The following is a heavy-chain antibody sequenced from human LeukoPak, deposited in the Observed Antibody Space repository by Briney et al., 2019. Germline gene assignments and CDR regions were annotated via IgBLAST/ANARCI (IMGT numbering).Heavy chain of an antibody. CDR1: GCDFINYG. J-gene: IGHJ4*02. CDR2: RSIYNGNT. CDR3: ARGGPFPSGSSSREYYLDY. D-gene: IGHD6-6*01. Sequence: ASVKVSCKASGCDFINYGISWARQAPGQGLEWMGWRSIYNGNTDYKLQGRVTMTTDTSTSTAYMEVRSLRSDDTAVYYCARGGPFPSGSSSREYYLDYWGQGTLVTVSS. V-gene: IGHV1-18*01.